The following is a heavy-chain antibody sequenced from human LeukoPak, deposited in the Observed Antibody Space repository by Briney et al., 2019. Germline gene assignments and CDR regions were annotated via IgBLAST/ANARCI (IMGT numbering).Heavy chain of an antibody. J-gene: IGHJ4*02. CDR1: GYTFTGYY. CDR3: ARASRYSSSYGSGRVPFDY. Sequence: ASVKVSCKASGYTFTGYYMHWVRQAPGQGLEWMGWFNPNSGGTNYAQKFQGRVTMTRDTSISTAYMELSRLRSDDTAVYYCARASRYSSSYGSGRVPFDYWGQGTLVTVSS. D-gene: IGHD6-6*01. CDR2: FNPNSGGT. V-gene: IGHV1-2*02.